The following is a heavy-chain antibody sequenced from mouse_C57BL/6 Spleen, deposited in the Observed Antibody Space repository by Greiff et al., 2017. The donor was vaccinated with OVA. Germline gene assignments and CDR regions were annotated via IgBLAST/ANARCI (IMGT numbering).Heavy chain of an antibody. V-gene: IGHV1-19*01. CDR3: AREWDGYQEGFDY. CDR2: INPYNGGT. J-gene: IGHJ2*01. D-gene: IGHD2-3*01. CDR1: GYTFTDYY. Sequence: VQLKQSGPVLVKPGASVKMSCKASGYTFTDYYMNWVKQSHGKSLEWIGVINPYNGGTSYNQKFKGKATLTVDKSSSTAYMELNSLTSEDSAVYYGAREWDGYQEGFDYWGQGTTLTVAS.